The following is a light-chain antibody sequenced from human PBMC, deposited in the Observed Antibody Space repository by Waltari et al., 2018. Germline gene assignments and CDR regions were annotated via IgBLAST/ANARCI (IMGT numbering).Light chain of an antibody. CDR3: QTGGHGTWV. J-gene: IGLJ3*02. V-gene: IGLV4-69*01. CDR1: SGPTSNV. Sequence: QLVLTQSPSASASLGASVRLTCTPSSGPTSNVIAWHPQQPETGPRYLMKVNSDGSHTKGDEIPDRFSGSSSGAERYLTISSLQSEDEADYYCQTGGHGTWVFGGGTKLTVL. CDR2: VNSDGSH.